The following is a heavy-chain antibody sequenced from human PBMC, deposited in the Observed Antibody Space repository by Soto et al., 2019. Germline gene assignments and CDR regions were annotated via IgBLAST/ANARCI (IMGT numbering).Heavy chain of an antibody. J-gene: IGHJ6*02. Sequence: VASVKVSCKASGYTFTSYGISWVRQAPGQVLEWMGWISAYNGNTNYAQKLQGRVTMTTDTSTSTAYMELRSLRSDDTAVYYCARGMTTVTEYYYYGMDVWGQGTTVTVSS. V-gene: IGHV1-18*01. CDR3: ARGMTTVTEYYYYGMDV. CDR1: GYTFTSYG. D-gene: IGHD4-17*01. CDR2: ISAYNGNT.